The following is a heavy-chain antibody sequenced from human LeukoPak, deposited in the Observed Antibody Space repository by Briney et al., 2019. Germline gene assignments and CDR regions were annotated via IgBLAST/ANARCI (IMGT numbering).Heavy chain of an antibody. CDR2: INAGNGNT. J-gene: IGHJ6*04. CDR3: ARVYGSGSYDYYYGMDV. D-gene: IGHD3-10*01. CDR1: GYTFTSYA. Sequence: GASVKVSCKASGYTFTSYAMHWVRQAPGQRLEWMGWINAGNGNTKYPQKFQGRVTITRDTSASTAYMELSSLRSEDTAVYYCARVYGSGSYDYYYGMDVWGKGTTVTVSS. V-gene: IGHV1-3*01.